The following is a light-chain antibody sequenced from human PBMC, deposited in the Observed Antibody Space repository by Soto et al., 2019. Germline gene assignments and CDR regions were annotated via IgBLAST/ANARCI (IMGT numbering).Light chain of an antibody. CDR2: GNS. CDR3: QSYDSSLSGSWV. CDR1: SSNIGAGYD. Sequence: QLVLTQPPPVSGAPGQRVTISCTGSSSNIGAGYDVHWYQQLPGTAPKLLIYGNSNRPSGVPDRFSGSKSGTSASLAITGLQAEDVADYYCQSYDSSLSGSWVFGGWTKLTVL. V-gene: IGLV1-40*01. J-gene: IGLJ3*02.